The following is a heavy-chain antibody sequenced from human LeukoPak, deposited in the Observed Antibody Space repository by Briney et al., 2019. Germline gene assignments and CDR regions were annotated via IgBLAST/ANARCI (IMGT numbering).Heavy chain of an antibody. D-gene: IGHD1-26*01. J-gene: IGHJ4*02. CDR2: IYYSGST. CDR3: ARDGPYSGSSHYLDY. Sequence: SETLSLTCAVYGGSFSGYYWSWIRQPPGKGLEWIGYIYYSGSTNYNPSLKSRVTISVDTSKNQFSLKLSSVTAADTAVYYCARDGPYSGSSHYLDYWGQGTLVTVSS. V-gene: IGHV4-59*01. CDR1: GGSFSGYY.